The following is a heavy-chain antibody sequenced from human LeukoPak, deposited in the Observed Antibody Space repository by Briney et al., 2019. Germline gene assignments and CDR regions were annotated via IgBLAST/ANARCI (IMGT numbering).Heavy chain of an antibody. J-gene: IGHJ6*02. Sequence: ASVKVSCKASGYTFTGYYMHWVRQAPGQGLEWMGWINPNSGGTNYAQKFQGWVTMTRDTSISTAYMELSRLRSDATAVYYCARADGSGSGCGMDVWGQGTTVTVSS. V-gene: IGHV1-2*04. CDR1: GYTFTGYY. D-gene: IGHD3-10*01. CDR3: ARADGSGSGCGMDV. CDR2: INPNSGGT.